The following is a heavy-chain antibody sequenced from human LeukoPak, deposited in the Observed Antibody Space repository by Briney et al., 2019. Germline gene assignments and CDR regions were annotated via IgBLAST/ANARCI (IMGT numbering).Heavy chain of an antibody. Sequence: SETLSLTCAVYGGSFSGYYWSWIRQPPGKGLEWIGEINHSGSTNYNPSLKSRVTISVDTSKNQFSRNLSSVTAADTAVYYCASRIAAAAPSDYWGQGTLVTVSS. V-gene: IGHV4-34*01. CDR2: INHSGST. CDR1: GGSFSGYY. D-gene: IGHD6-13*01. J-gene: IGHJ4*02. CDR3: ASRIAAAAPSDY.